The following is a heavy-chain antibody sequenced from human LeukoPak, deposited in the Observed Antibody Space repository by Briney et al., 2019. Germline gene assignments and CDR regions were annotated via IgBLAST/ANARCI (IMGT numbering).Heavy chain of an antibody. J-gene: IGHJ4*02. Sequence: ASVKVSCKASGYIFTSYGISWVRQAPGQGLEWMGWISVYNGNTNYPQRLQGRVTMTTDTSTTTAYMELRSLRSDDTAVYYCARGGAIRFLPGDYWGQGTLVTVSS. D-gene: IGHD2-2*02. V-gene: IGHV1-18*01. CDR1: GYIFTSYG. CDR3: ARGGAIRFLPGDY. CDR2: ISVYNGNT.